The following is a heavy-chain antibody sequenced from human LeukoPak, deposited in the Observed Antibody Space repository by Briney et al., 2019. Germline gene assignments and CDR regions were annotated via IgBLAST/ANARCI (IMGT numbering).Heavy chain of an antibody. Sequence: SETLSLTCTVSGGSISSYYWSWIRQPAGKGLEWIGRIYNSGNTNYNPSLKSRVTMSVDTSKNQFSLKLSSVTAADTAVYYCARGRAYDRSTLEWFDPWGQGTLVTVSS. D-gene: IGHD3-22*01. CDR3: ARGRAYDRSTLEWFDP. V-gene: IGHV4-4*07. CDR2: IYNSGNT. CDR1: GGSISSYY. J-gene: IGHJ5*02.